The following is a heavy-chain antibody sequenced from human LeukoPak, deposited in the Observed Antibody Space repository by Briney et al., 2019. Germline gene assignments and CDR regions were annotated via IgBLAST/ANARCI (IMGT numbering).Heavy chain of an antibody. CDR2: IKSDGSST. CDR3: AKPYSGSSYSGTHFDF. J-gene: IGHJ4*02. D-gene: IGHD1-26*01. CDR1: GFTFSDYW. Sequence: GGSLRLSCVACGFTFSDYWMHWVRQAPGKGLVWVSRIKSDGSSTTYAESVKGRFTISRDNAKNTLFLQMNSLRVEDTAVYYCAKPYSGSSYSGTHFDFWGQGTLVTVSS. V-gene: IGHV3-74*01.